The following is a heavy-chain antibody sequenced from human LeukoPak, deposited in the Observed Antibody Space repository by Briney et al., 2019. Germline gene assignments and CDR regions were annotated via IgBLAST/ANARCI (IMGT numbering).Heavy chain of an antibody. CDR2: ISWNSGSI. CDR1: GFTFDDYA. D-gene: IGHD3-22*01. J-gene: IGHJ4*02. CDR3: AKDSDSSGYYSLTFDY. V-gene: IGHV3-9*01. Sequence: GRSLRLSCAASGFTFDDYAMHWVRQAPGKSLEWVSGISWNSGSIGYADSVKGRFTISRDNAKNSLYLQMNSLRAEDTALYYCAKDSDSSGYYSLTFDYWGQGTLVTVSS.